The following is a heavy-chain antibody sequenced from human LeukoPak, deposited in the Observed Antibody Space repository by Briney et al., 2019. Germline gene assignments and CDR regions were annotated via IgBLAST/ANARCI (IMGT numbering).Heavy chain of an antibody. CDR2: SNHSGCS. CDR1: GGSFSSGQY. CDR3: AREDHGGNAGI. Sequence: SETLSLTCAVFGGSFSSGQYWSWIRQPPGKGLEWIGESNHSGCSNYNPALKSRVTISLDTSKNQFSLRLNSVTAADTAVYYCAREDHGGNAGIWGQGTLVTVSS. J-gene: IGHJ4*02. V-gene: IGHV4-34*01. D-gene: IGHD4/OR15-4a*01.